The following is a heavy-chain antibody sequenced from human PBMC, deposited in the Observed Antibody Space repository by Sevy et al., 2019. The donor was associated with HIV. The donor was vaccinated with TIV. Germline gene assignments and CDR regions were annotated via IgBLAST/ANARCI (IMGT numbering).Heavy chain of an antibody. D-gene: IGHD3-3*01. CDR1: GFTFSSYA. V-gene: IGHV3-23*01. CDR3: AKRAAVPIFGVFTPFDS. Sequence: GGSLRLACAASGFTFSSYAMSWVRLAPGKGLEWVSAMLGTGGDTDYADSVKGRFTISRDNSKNILYLQMNNLRAEDTAVYYCAKRAAVPIFGVFTPFDSWVQGTLVTVSS. J-gene: IGHJ4*02. CDR2: MLGTGGDT.